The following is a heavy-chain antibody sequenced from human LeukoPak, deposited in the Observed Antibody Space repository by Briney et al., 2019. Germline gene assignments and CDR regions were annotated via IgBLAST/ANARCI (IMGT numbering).Heavy chain of an antibody. D-gene: IGHD2-2*01. J-gene: IGHJ4*02. V-gene: IGHV3-9*01. CDR3: ARGEYQLPGDS. CDR1: GFTFDDYA. CDR2: ISWNSGSI. Sequence: GGSLRLSCAASGFTFDDYAMHWVRQAPGKGLEWVSGISWNSGSIGYADSVKGRFTISRDNAKNSLYLQMNSLRAEDTAVYYCARGEYQLPGDSWGQGTLVTVSS.